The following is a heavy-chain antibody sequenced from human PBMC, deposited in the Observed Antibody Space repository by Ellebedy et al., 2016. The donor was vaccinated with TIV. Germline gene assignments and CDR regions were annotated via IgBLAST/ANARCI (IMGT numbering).Heavy chain of an antibody. CDR2: IHDSETT. Sequence: MPSETLSLTCNVSGGAITYYYWSWIGQPPGKGLEWIGYIHDSETTKYNPFLKRRVTISVDTSKNKFSLKLSSVTAAYTAVYYCARWGFGRIFDSWGQGTLVTVSS. D-gene: IGHD1-26*01. V-gene: IGHV4-59*01. CDR3: ARWGFGRIFDS. J-gene: IGHJ4*02. CDR1: GGAITYYY.